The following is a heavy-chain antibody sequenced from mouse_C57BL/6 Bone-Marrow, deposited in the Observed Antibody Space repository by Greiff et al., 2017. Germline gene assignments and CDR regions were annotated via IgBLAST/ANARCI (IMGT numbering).Heavy chain of an antibody. V-gene: IGHV1-55*01. D-gene: IGHD2-3*01. J-gene: IGHJ3*01. CDR3: GWLLRAIWFAY. Sequence: QVQLKESGAELVKPGASVKMSCKASGYTFTSYWMTWVKQKPGQGLEWIGDIYPGSGSTNYNQKFKGKATLTVDTSSSTAYMQLGSLTSEDSAVYYCGWLLRAIWFAYWGQGTLLTVSA. CDR1: GYTFTSYW. CDR2: IYPGSGST.